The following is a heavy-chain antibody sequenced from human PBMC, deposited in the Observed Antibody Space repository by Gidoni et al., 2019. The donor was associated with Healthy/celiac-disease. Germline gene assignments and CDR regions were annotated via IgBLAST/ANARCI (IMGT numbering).Heavy chain of an antibody. Sequence: GGLVQPGGSLRLSCAASGFTFSSYAMSWVRQAPGKGLGWVSAISGSGGSTYYADSVKGRFNISRDNYKNTLYLQMNSLRAEDTAVYYCAKDAIMITFGGVDGDWFDPWGQGTLVTVSS. CDR3: AKDAIMITFGGVDGDWFDP. V-gene: IGHV3-23*01. CDR2: ISGSGGST. CDR1: GFTFSSYA. J-gene: IGHJ5*02. D-gene: IGHD3-16*01.